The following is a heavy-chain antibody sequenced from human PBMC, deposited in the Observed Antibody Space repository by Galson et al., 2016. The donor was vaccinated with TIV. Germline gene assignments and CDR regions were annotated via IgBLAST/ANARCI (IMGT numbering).Heavy chain of an antibody. V-gene: IGHV1-58*02. Sequence: SVKVSCKASGFMFTSSAMQWVRQARGERLEWIGLIVVGSGDTNHAQKFQERVTFIRDMSTNIVYMELSSLRSGDTAVYYCAAGHWYSGSSSQKRFYFDYWSQGTLVTVSS. CDR3: AAGHWYSGSSSQKRFYFDY. CDR1: GFMFTSSA. J-gene: IGHJ4*02. D-gene: IGHD1-26*01. CDR2: IVVGSGDT.